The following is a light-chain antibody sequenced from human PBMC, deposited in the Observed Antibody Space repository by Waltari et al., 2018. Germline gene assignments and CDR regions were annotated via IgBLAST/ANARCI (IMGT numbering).Light chain of an antibody. V-gene: IGKV4-1*01. Sequence: DIVMTQSPDSLAVSLGERATINCKSSPNVLYSSNNKNYLSWYQQKPGQPPKLLIYWASTRESGVPDRFSGSGSGTDFTLTISSLQAEDVAVYYCHQYYTTPPAFGPGTKVEI. J-gene: IGKJ1*01. CDR1: PNVLYSSNNKNY. CDR2: WAS. CDR3: HQYYTTPPA.